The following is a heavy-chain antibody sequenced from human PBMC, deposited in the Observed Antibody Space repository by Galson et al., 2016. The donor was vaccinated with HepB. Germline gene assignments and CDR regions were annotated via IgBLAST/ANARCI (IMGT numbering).Heavy chain of an antibody. Sequence: ETLSLTCDVSGDSIGSGYWWSWVRQPPGKGLEWIGEIYHSGLTNYNPSFESRVSMSVDKSKNQLSLNLKSVTAADTALYYCARSGNYPLRELYFVYWGQGTLDAVSS. CDR1: GDSIGSGYW. D-gene: IGHD3-3*01. J-gene: IGHJ4*02. CDR3: ARSGNYPLRELYFVY. CDR2: IYHSGLT. V-gene: IGHV4-4*02.